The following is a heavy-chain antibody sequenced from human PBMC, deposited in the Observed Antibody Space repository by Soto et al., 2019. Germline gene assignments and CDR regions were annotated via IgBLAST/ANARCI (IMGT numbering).Heavy chain of an antibody. Sequence: GGSLRLSCAASGFTFSSYWMHWVRQAPWKGLVWVSRINSDGSSTSYADSVKGRFTISRDNAKNTLYLQMNSLRAEDTAVYYCARSRITIFGVVSQGHDAFDIWGQGTMVTVSS. CDR3: ARSRITIFGVVSQGHDAFDI. CDR2: INSDGSST. CDR1: GFTFSSYW. V-gene: IGHV3-74*01. D-gene: IGHD3-3*01. J-gene: IGHJ3*02.